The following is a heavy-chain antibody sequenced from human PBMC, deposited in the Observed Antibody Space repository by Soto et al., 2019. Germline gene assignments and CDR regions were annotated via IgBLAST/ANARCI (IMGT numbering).Heavy chain of an antibody. CDR3: ARLIGTSWLDY. CDR2: TYYRSRWYY. CDR1: GDSVSSNSAT. Sequence: SQTLSLTCAISGDSVSSNSATWTWIRQSPSRGLEWLGRTYYRSRWYYDYAVSLKSRATIDPDTSKNQFSLHLNSVTPEDTAVYFCARLIGTSWLDYWGQGTPVTVSS. D-gene: IGHD6-13*01. V-gene: IGHV6-1*01. J-gene: IGHJ4*02.